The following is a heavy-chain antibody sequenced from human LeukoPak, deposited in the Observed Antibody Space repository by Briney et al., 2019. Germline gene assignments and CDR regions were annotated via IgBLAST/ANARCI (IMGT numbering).Heavy chain of an antibody. Sequence: GGSLRLSCAASGFTFSSYGMSWVRQAPGKGLEWVSSISGGGGSTYYADSVKGRLTVSRDYSKNTLYLQMNSLRTEETAVYYCAKGPAMVRGTFDPWGQGTLVTVSS. J-gene: IGHJ5*02. CDR1: GFTFSSYG. D-gene: IGHD3-10*01. CDR2: ISGGGGST. CDR3: AKGPAMVRGTFDP. V-gene: IGHV3-23*01.